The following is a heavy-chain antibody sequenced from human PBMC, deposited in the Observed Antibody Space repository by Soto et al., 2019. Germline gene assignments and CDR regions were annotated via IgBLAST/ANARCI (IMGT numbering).Heavy chain of an antibody. CDR1: GGSFSGYY. Sequence: PSETLSLTCAVYGGSFSGYYWSWIRQPPGKVLEWIGEINHSGSTNYNPSLKSRVTISVDTSKNQFSLKLSSVTAADTAVYYCARWGEGGYSYGNYYYGMDVWGQGTTVNVSS. J-gene: IGHJ6*02. V-gene: IGHV4-34*01. D-gene: IGHD5-18*01. CDR2: INHSGST. CDR3: ARWGEGGYSYGNYYYGMDV.